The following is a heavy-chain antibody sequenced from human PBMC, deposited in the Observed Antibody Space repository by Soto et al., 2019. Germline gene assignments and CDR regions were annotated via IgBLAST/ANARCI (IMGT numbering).Heavy chain of an antibody. J-gene: IGHJ6*02. CDR3: ARGHKSGYDYCYYYGMDV. V-gene: IGHV1-69*06. Sequence: QVQLVQSGAEVKKPGSSVQVSCKASGGTFSSYAISWVRQAPGQGLEWMGGIIPIFGTANYAQKFQGRVTITADKSTSTAHMELSSLRSEDTAVYYCARGHKSGYDYCYYYGMDVWGQGTTVTVSS. D-gene: IGHD5-12*01. CDR2: IIPIFGTA. CDR1: GGTFSSYA.